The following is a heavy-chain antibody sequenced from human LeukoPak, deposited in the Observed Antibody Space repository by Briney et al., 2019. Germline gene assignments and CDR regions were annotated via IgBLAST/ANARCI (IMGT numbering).Heavy chain of an antibody. CDR2: IYPGDSDT. V-gene: IGHV5-51*01. D-gene: IGHD6-13*01. CDR3: ARMVRSSWYGNWFDP. CDR1: GYSFTSYW. Sequence: GESLKISCKGSGYSFTSYWIGWVRPMPGKGLEWMGIIYPGDSDTRYSPSFQGQVTISADKSISTAYLQWSSLKASDTAMYYCARMVRSSWYGNWFDPWGQGTLVTVSS. J-gene: IGHJ5*02.